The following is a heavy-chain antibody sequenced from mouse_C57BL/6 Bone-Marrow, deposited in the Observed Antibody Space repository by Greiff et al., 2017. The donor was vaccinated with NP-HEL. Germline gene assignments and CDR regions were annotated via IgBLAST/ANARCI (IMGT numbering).Heavy chain of an antibody. CDR2: IDPGNGDT. D-gene: IGHD2-12*01. Sequence: EVQLQQSGAELVRPGASVKLSCTASGFNFKDDYMHWVKQRPEQGLEWIGWIDPGNGDTYYASKFQGKATISADTSSNTPYLQLSSLTSEDTAVFYYTVTGVGYRGQGTTLTVSS. J-gene: IGHJ2*01. V-gene: IGHV14-4*01. CDR1: GFNFKDDY. CDR3: TVTGVGY.